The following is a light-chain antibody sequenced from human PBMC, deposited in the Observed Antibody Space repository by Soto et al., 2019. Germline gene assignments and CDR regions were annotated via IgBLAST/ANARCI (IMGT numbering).Light chain of an antibody. V-gene: IGKV2-30*01. Sequence: DVVMTQSPLSLPVTLGQPASISCRSSQGLLYRDGNTYLNWFQQRPGQSPRRLIYKVSNRGSGAPDRVSGSGSGTDFTLKISRVEAEDVGVYYCMQGTHWPITFGQGTRLEIK. J-gene: IGKJ5*01. CDR2: KVS. CDR1: QGLLYRDGNTY. CDR3: MQGTHWPIT.